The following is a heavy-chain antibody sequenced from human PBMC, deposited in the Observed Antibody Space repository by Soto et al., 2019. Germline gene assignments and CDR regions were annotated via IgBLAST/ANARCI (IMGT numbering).Heavy chain of an antibody. V-gene: IGHV5-10-1*01. CDR2: IDPSDSYT. D-gene: IGHD6-13*01. Sequence: GESLKISCKGSGYSFTSYWISWVRQMPGKGLEWMGRIDPSDSYTNYSPSFQGHVTISADKSISTAYLQWSSLKASDTAMYYCARPARVPSYSSSRLYYYYGMDVCGQGTTVTVSS. CDR3: ARPARVPSYSSSRLYYYYGMDV. J-gene: IGHJ6*02. CDR1: GYSFTSYW.